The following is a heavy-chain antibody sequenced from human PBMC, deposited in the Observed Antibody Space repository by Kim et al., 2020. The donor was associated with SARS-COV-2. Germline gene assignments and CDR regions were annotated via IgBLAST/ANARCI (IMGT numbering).Heavy chain of an antibody. Sequence: GGSLRLSCAASGFTFSSYSMNWVRQAPGKGLEWVSSISSSSSYIYYADSVKGRFTISRDNAKNSLYLQMNSLRAEDTAVYYCARDVDTAMAKGGGFDYWGQGTLVTVSS. V-gene: IGHV3-21*01. D-gene: IGHD5-18*01. CDR1: GFTFSSYS. CDR3: ARDVDTAMAKGGGFDY. CDR2: ISSSSSYI. J-gene: IGHJ4*02.